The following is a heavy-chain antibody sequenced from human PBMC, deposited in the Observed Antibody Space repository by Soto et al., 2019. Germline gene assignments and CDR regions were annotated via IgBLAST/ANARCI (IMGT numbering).Heavy chain of an antibody. CDR2: ISSSSFTI. J-gene: IGHJ3*02. V-gene: IGHV3-48*01. D-gene: IGHD2-21*01. Sequence: GGSLRLSCAASGFSFSDYSMNWVRQAPGRGLEWVSYISSSSFTIHYADSVKGRFTISRDNSKNTLYLQMNSLRAEDTAVYYCARGGGDFAFDIWGQGTMVTVSS. CDR1: GFSFSDYS. CDR3: ARGGGDFAFDI.